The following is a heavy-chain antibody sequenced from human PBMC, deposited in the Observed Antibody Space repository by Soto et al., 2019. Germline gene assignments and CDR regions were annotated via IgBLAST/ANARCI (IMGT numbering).Heavy chain of an antibody. CDR2: IYYSGST. CDR3: AREGEMATAYDY. CDR1: GGSISSYY. Sequence: QVQLQESGPGLVKPSETLSLTCTVSGGSISSYYWSWIRQPPGKGLEWIGYIYYSGSTNYNPSLRSRXXRXVXXSKNQFSLKLSSVTAADTAVYYCAREGEMATAYDYWGQGTLVTVSS. D-gene: IGHD5-18*01. V-gene: IGHV4-59*01. J-gene: IGHJ4*02.